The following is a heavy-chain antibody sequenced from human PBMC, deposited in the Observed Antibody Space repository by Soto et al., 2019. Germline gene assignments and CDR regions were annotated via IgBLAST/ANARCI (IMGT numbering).Heavy chain of an antibody. J-gene: IGHJ4*02. V-gene: IGHV3-23*01. Sequence: GGSLRLCCAASGFTFSSYVMSWVRQAPGKGLEWVSAISGSGGSTYYADSVKGRFTISRDNSKNTLYLQMNSLRAEDTAVYYCARPTTVIYFDYWGQGTLVTVSS. CDR3: ARPTTVIYFDY. CDR2: ISGSGGST. D-gene: IGHD4-17*01. CDR1: GFTFSSYV.